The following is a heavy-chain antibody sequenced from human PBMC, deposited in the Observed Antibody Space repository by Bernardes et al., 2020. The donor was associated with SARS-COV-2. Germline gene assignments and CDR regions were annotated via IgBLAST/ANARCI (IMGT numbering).Heavy chain of an antibody. CDR2: VSSSGTDT. CDR3: AKSRIAVSGYNFDF. Sequence: GGSLRLSCAASGFTFSNYAMTWVRQAPGKGLEWVSGVSSSGTDTYYADFVKGRFTISRDNSKNTLYLQMNSLRAEDTAIYYCAKSRIAVSGYNFDFWGQGILVTVSS. D-gene: IGHD5-12*01. CDR1: GFTFSNYA. V-gene: IGHV3-23*01. J-gene: IGHJ4*02.